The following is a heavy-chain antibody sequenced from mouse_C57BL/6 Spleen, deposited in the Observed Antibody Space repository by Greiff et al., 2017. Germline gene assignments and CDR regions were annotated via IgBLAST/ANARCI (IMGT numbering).Heavy chain of an antibody. Sequence: VKLQESGAELVRPGASVTLSCKASGYTFTDYEMHWVKQTPVHGLEWIGAIDPETGGTAYNQKFKGKAILTADKSSSTAYMELRSLTSEDSAVYYCTRRGLVYFDYWGQGTTLTVSS. J-gene: IGHJ2*01. V-gene: IGHV1-15*01. CDR1: GYTFTDYE. CDR3: TRRGLVYFDY. D-gene: IGHD2-4*01. CDR2: IDPETGGT.